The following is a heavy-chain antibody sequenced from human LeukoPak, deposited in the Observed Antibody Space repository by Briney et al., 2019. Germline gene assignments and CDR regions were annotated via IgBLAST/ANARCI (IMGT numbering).Heavy chain of an antibody. V-gene: IGHV4-59*08. D-gene: IGHD3-3*01. Sequence: PSETLSLTCSVSGGSISGYYWSWIRQAPGKGLEWIGYFYSSGNSNSNPSLKSRVTISVDTSKNQFSLKLSSVTAADTAVYYCTSAYYDFWSGFPSYGMDVWGQGTTVTVSS. CDR1: GGSISGYY. J-gene: IGHJ6*02. CDR3: TSAYYDFWSGFPSYGMDV. CDR2: FYSSGNS.